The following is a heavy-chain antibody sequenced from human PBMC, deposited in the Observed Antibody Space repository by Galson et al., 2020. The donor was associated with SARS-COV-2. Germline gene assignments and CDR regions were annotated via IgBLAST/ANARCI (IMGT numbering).Heavy chain of an antibody. V-gene: IGHV1-69*13. CDR1: GGTFSSYA. Sequence: SVKVSCKASGGTFSSYAISWVRQAPGQGLEWMGGIIPIFGTANYAQKFQGRVTITADESTSTAYMELSSLRSEDTAVYYCARDSSGQEYQLQYALDVWGKGTTVTVSS. CDR2: IIPIFGTA. D-gene: IGHD2-2*02. CDR3: ARDSSGQEYQLQYALDV. J-gene: IGHJ6*04.